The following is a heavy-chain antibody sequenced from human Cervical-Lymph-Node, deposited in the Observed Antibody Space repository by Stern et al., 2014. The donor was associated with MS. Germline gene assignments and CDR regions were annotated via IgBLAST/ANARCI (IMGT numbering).Heavy chain of an antibody. Sequence: QVQLVQSGAEVRKPGASVQVSCQASGYTFTSFDINWVRQATGQGLEWMGWIKTNTGDTAYSQKFQGRVTMTRDSPINTAYMELTSLRSDDTAVYFCARGRGSSSWNFDYWGQGALVTVSS. D-gene: IGHD6-13*01. V-gene: IGHV1-8*01. CDR3: ARGRGSSSWNFDY. J-gene: IGHJ4*02. CDR1: GYTFTSFD. CDR2: IKTNTGDT.